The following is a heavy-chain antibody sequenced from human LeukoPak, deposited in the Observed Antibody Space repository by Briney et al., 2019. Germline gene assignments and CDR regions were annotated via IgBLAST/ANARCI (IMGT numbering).Heavy chain of an antibody. Sequence: PSETLSLTCTVSGGSISSGSYYWSWIRQPAGKGLEWIGRIHTSGSTNYNPSLKSRVTISVDTSKNQFSLKLSSVTAADTAVYYCAGSRTYYYDSSGYTFDYWGQGTLVTVSS. J-gene: IGHJ4*02. CDR3: AGSRTYYYDSSGYTFDY. CDR2: IHTSGST. D-gene: IGHD3-22*01. V-gene: IGHV4-61*02. CDR1: GGSISSGSYY.